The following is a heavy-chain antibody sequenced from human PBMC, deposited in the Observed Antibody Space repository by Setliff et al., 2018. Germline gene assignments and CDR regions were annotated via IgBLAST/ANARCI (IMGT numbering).Heavy chain of an antibody. CDR3: AREGRWDYSYPIY. Sequence: SETLSLTCSVSDDSFYSSSYYWAWIRQPPGRGLEWIGSISYDGATNYNSSLKSRVAMSLDVPERQFALKLSSVTAVDAAVYYCAREGRWDYSYPIYWGQGILVTVS. D-gene: IGHD4-4*01. V-gene: IGHV4-39*01. CDR2: ISYDGAT. CDR1: DDSFYSSSYY. J-gene: IGHJ4*02.